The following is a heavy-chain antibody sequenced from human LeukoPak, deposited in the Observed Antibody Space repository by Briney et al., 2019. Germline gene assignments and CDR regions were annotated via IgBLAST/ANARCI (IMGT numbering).Heavy chain of an antibody. D-gene: IGHD3-10*01. CDR3: ARTLLWFGDLNFDY. CDR1: GYTFTSYD. J-gene: IGHJ4*02. CDR2: MNPNSGNT. V-gene: IGHV1-8*01. Sequence: ASVKVSCKASGYTFTSYDINWVRQATGQGLEWMGWMNPNSGNTGYAQKFQGRVTMTRNTSISTAHMELSSLRSEDTAVYYCARTLLWFGDLNFDYWGQGTLVTVSS.